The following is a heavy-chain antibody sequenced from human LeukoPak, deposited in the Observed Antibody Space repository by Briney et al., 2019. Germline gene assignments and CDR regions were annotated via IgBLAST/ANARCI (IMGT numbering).Heavy chain of an antibody. V-gene: IGHV3-23*01. CDR2: ISGSGGST. CDR1: GFTFISYA. J-gene: IGHJ4*02. D-gene: IGHD2-15*01. Sequence: GGSLRLSCAASGFTFISYAMSWVRRAPGKGREWVSAISGSGGSTYYADSVKGRFTISKDNSKNTLYLQMNSLTAEDTAVYYCARDNTYCSGSRCYDRFDYWGQGTLVTVSS. CDR3: ARDNTYCSGSRCYDRFDY.